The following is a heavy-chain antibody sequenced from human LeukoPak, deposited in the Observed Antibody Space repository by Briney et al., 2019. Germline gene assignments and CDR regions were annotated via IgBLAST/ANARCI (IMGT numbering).Heavy chain of an antibody. CDR2: IYPGDSDT. CDR1: GYSFTSYW. V-gene: IGHV5-51*01. D-gene: IGHD4-17*01. J-gene: IGHJ4*02. CDR3: ARRTLTDYGDFNFDY. Sequence: GESLKISCKGSGYSFTSYWIGWVRQMPGKGLEWMGIIYPGDSDTRYSPSFQGQVTISADKSISTAYLQWSSLKASDTAMYYCARRTLTDYGDFNFDYWGQGTLVTVSS.